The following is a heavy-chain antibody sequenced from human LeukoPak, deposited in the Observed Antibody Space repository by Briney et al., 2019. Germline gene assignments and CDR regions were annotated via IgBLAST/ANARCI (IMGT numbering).Heavy chain of an antibody. CDR3: ARACDDWFHP. CDR1: GDSVSSDSAA. D-gene: IGHD2-21*02. V-gene: IGHV6-1*01. CDR2: TYYRSKWYN. J-gene: IGHJ5*02. Sequence: SQTLSLTCAISGDSVSSDSAAWTWIRQSPSRGLEWLGRTYYRSKWYNDYAVSVKSRITFTPDTSNNRISLQLNSVTPEDTAVYYGARACDDWFHPWGQGTLVIVSS.